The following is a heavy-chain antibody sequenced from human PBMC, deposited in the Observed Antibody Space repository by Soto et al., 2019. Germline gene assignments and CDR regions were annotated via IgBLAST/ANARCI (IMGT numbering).Heavy chain of an antibody. CDR1: GFTFSSYE. CDR3: ARDAVASDFWSGYSYYYYYYGMDV. V-gene: IGHV3-48*03. Sequence: GSVRLSCAASGFTFSSYEMNWVRQAPGKGLEWVSYISSIGSTIYYADSVKGRFTISRDNAKNSLYLQMNSLRAEDTAVYYCARDAVASDFWSGYSYYYYYYGMDVWGQGTTVTVSS. CDR2: ISSIGSTI. J-gene: IGHJ6*02. D-gene: IGHD3-3*01.